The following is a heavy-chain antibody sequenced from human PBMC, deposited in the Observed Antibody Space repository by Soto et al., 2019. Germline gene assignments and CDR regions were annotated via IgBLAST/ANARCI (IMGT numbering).Heavy chain of an antibody. CDR2: ISYDGSNK. J-gene: IGHJ4*02. V-gene: IGHV3-30*18. D-gene: IGHD3-10*01. CDR3: AKYLGSGSHDFDY. Sequence: QVQLVESGGGVVQPGRSLRLSCAASGFTFSSYGMHWVRQAPGKGLEWVAVISYDGSNKYYADSVKGRFTISRDNSKNKLYLQMNSLRAEDTAVYYCAKYLGSGSHDFDYWGQGTLVTVSS. CDR1: GFTFSSYG.